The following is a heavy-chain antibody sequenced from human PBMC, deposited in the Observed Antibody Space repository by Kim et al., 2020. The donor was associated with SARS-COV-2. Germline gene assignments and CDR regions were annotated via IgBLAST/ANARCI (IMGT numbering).Heavy chain of an antibody. V-gene: IGHV3-23*01. D-gene: IGHD2-15*01. CDR1: GFTFSSYA. Sequence: GGSLRLSCAASGFTFSSYAGGCVRGAPGKGLEWVSAISGSGTTTYYADSVRGRFTISRDNSKNTLYLQMNSLRAEDTAVYYCAKDREAVGGGFYYYYGMDVWGQGTTVTVSS. J-gene: IGHJ6*02. CDR3: AKDREAVGGGFYYYYGMDV. CDR2: ISGSGTTT.